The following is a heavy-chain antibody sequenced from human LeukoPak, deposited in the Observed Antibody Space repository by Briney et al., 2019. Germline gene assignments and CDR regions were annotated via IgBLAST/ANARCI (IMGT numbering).Heavy chain of an antibody. CDR3: ARDFRSPNYYYYMDV. J-gene: IGHJ6*03. CDR1: GGSISTYY. V-gene: IGHV4-59*01. CDR2: IYYSGST. Sequence: SETLSLTCSVSGGSISTYYWSWIRQPPGKGLEWIGYIYYSGSTSYNPSLKSRVTISVDTSKNQFSLKLSSVTAADTAVYYCARDFRSPNYYYYMDVWGKGTTVTVSS.